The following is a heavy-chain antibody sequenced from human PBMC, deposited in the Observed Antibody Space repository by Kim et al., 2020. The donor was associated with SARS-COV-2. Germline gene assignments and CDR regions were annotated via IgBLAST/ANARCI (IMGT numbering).Heavy chain of an antibody. D-gene: IGHD6-13*01. CDR2: IAYSGST. CDR1: GGSFSSASYY. Sequence: SETLSLTCTVSGGSFSSASYYRGWIRQPPGKGLEWIASIAYSGSTYYNPSLNSRVGISIDTSTNQFSVRLSAVIAADTAVYYCAMQTGSSGWYYWGQGTLVTVSS. V-gene: IGHV4-39*01. J-gene: IGHJ4*02. CDR3: AMQTGSSGWYY.